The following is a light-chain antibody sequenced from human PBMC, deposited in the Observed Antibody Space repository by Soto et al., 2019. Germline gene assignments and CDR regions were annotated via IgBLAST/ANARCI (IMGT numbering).Light chain of an antibody. Sequence: QLVLTQPPSVSGAPGRRVTISCTGSSSNIGAGYDLHWYQQLPGTAPKLLIYGNSNRPSGVPDRFSGSKSGTSASLAITGLQAEDEADYYCQSYDSSLSAVVFGGGTKLTVL. V-gene: IGLV1-40*01. J-gene: IGLJ2*01. CDR3: QSYDSSLSAVV. CDR2: GNS. CDR1: SSNIGAGYD.